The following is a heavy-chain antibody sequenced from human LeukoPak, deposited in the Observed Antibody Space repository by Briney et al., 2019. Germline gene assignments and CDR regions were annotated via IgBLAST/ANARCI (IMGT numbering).Heavy chain of an antibody. CDR3: ARHGDGGPAEYFRH. V-gene: IGHV4-39*01. Sequence: SETLSLTCGVYDGSLINYYWAWIRQPPGKGLEWIGSIYYRGNTYYNPSLKSRVTLSVDTSKNQFSLNLSSVTAADTAVYYCARHGDGGPAEYFRHWGQGTLVTVSS. D-gene: IGHD4-23*01. J-gene: IGHJ1*01. CDR1: DGSLINYY. CDR2: IYYRGNT.